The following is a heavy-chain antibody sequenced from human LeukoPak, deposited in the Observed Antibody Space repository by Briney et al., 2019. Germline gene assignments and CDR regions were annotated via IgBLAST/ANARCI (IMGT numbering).Heavy chain of an antibody. J-gene: IGHJ3*02. Sequence: ASVKVSCKASGYTFTSYDINWVRQATGQGLEWMGWMNPNSGNTGYAQKFQGRVTITRNTSISTAYMELSSLRSEDTAVYYCARGGGSYLGDAFDIWGQGTMVTVSS. CDR3: ARGGGSYLGDAFDI. CDR2: MNPNSGNT. CDR1: GYTFTSYD. V-gene: IGHV1-8*03. D-gene: IGHD1-26*01.